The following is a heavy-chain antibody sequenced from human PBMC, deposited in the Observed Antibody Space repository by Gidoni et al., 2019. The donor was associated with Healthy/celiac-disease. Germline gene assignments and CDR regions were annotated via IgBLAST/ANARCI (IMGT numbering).Heavy chain of an antibody. D-gene: IGHD5-12*01. CDR3: ARVGYDSFDY. Sequence: EVQLVESGGGLVQPGGSLRLSCAAPGFTFSSYWMSWVRQTPGKGLEWVANIKQDGSEKYYVDSVKGRFTISRDNAKNSLYRQMNSLRAEDTAVYYCARVGYDSFDYWGQGTLVTVSS. CDR2: IKQDGSEK. J-gene: IGHJ4*02. CDR1: GFTFSSYW. V-gene: IGHV3-7*01.